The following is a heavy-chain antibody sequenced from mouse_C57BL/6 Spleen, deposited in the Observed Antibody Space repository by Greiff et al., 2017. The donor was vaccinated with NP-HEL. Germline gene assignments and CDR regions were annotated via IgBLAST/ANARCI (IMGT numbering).Heavy chain of an antibody. J-gene: IGHJ4*01. V-gene: IGHV1-22*01. Sequence: VQLQQSGPELVKPGASVKMSCKASGYTFTDYNMHWVKQSHGKSLEWIGYINPNNGGTSYNQKFKGKATLTVNKSSSTAYMELRRLTSEDSAVYYCATGTYAMDYWGQGTSVTVSS. CDR1: GYTFTDYN. CDR2: INPNNGGT. D-gene: IGHD4-1*01. CDR3: ATGTYAMDY.